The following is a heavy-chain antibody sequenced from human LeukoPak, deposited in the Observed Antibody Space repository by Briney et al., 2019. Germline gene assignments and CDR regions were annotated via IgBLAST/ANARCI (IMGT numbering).Heavy chain of an antibody. CDR2: ISYSGST. J-gene: IGHJ3*02. Sequence: SETLSLTCTVSGGSISPYYWSWLRQPPGKGLEWIGYISYSGSTKNNPSLKSRVTISVDTSKNQCSLKLTSVTAADTAVYYCAKEGAESFPDAFDIWGQGTMITVSS. CDR3: AKEGAESFPDAFDI. V-gene: IGHV4-59*01. D-gene: IGHD3-10*01. CDR1: GGSISPYY.